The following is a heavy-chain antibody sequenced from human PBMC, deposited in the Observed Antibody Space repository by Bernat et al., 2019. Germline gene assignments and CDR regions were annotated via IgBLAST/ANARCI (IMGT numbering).Heavy chain of an antibody. CDR1: GGSISSDS. V-gene: IGHV4-59*08. Sequence: QVQLQESGPGLVKPSETLSITCTVSGGSISSDSWSWIRQPPGKGLEWIGDFYYSGSTNYNPSLKSRVTISVDTSKSQFSLRLSSVTAADTAVYYCARGRDSSGYYSAVDYWGQGTLVTVSS. J-gene: IGHJ4*02. CDR2: FYYSGST. CDR3: ARGRDSSGYYSAVDY. D-gene: IGHD3-22*01.